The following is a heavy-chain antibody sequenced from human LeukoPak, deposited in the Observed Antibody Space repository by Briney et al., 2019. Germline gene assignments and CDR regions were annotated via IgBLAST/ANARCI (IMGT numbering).Heavy chain of an antibody. CDR2: ISAYNGNT. J-gene: IGHJ5*02. CDR1: GYTFTSYG. Sequence: ASVKVSCKASGYTFTSYGISWVRQAPGQGLEWMGWISAYNGNTNYAQKLQGRVTMTTDTSTSTAYMELRSLRSDDTAVYYCARDHTRDCSGGSCYDWFDPWGQGTLVTVSS. V-gene: IGHV1-18*01. CDR3: ARDHTRDCSGGSCYDWFDP. D-gene: IGHD2-15*01.